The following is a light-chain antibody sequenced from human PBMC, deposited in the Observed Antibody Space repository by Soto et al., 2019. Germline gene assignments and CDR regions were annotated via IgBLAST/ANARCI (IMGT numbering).Light chain of an antibody. CDR2: GNS. V-gene: IGLV1-40*01. J-gene: IGLJ2*01. CDR1: SSNIGAGYD. CDR3: QSYDSSLTGV. Sequence: QSVLTQPPSMSGAPGQRVTISCTGSSSNIGAGYDVHWYRQLPGTPPQLLIYGNSNRPSGVPYRISASKSGASASLAISGLQAEDEADYYCQSYDSSLTGVFGGGTKLHRP.